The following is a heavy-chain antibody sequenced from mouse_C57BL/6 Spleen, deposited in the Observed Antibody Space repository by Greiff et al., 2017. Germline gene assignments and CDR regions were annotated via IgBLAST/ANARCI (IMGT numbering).Heavy chain of an antibody. CDR2: INPGSGST. J-gene: IGHJ2*01. CDR1: GYTFTSYW. D-gene: IGHD2-3*01. Sequence: QVQLQQSGAALVKPGASVKMSCKASGYTFTSYWITWVQQRPGQGLEWIGDINPGSGSTNYNEKFKSKATLTVDTSSSTAYMQLSSLTSEDSAVYYCARRGICDEYDNYFDYWGQGTTLTVSS. V-gene: IGHV1-55*01. CDR3: ARRGICDEYDNYFDY.